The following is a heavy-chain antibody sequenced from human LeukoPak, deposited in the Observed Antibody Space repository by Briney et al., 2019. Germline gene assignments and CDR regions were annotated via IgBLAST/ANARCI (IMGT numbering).Heavy chain of an antibody. J-gene: IGHJ3*02. CDR1: GYTLTELS. V-gene: IGHV1-24*01. D-gene: IGHD1-26*01. CDR3: ATVAEWELLRAFDI. Sequence: GASVKVSCKVSGYTLTELSMHWVRQAPGKGLEWMGGFDPEDGETIYAQKFQGRVTMTEDTSTDTAYMELSSLRSEDTAVYYCATVAEWELLRAFDIWGQGTMVTVSS. CDR2: FDPEDGET.